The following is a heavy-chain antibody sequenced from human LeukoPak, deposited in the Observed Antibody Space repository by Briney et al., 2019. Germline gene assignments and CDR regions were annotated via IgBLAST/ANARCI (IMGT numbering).Heavy chain of an antibody. J-gene: IGHJ6*03. V-gene: IGHV5-51*01. CDR1: GNTFSNYR. CDR3: ARHADLDRRKAGYYYYLDV. D-gene: IGHD1-1*01. Sequence: GESLKISCQGSGNTFSNYRISWVRQMPGKGLEWMGIIYPSDSETRYSPSFQGRVTISADKSISTAYLQWSSLKASDTAIYYCARHADLDRRKAGYYYYLDVWGKGTTVTVSS. CDR2: IYPSDSET.